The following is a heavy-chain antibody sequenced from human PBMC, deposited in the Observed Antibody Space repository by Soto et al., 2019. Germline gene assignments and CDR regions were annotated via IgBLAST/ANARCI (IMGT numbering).Heavy chain of an antibody. V-gene: IGHV4-4*07. J-gene: IGHJ5*02. CDR1: AGPTTPYH. CDR3: AKGAGPPWFDP. Sequence: QVQLQESGPGLVKPSETLSLTCTVSAGPTTPYHWSWIRQPAGKGLEWIGRISAIGGTNYNPSLVSRGTLSLDTSKNQFSLILTSVTAADTAVYYCAKGAGPPWFDPWGQGILVTVSS. CDR2: ISAIGGT.